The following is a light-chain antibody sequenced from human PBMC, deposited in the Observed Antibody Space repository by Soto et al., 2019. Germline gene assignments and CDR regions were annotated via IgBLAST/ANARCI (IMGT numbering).Light chain of an antibody. Sequence: QPVLTQSPSASASLGASVKLTCTLSSGHNSYAIAWHQQQPEKGPRYLMKVNSDGSHSKGDGIPDRFSGSSSGAERYLTISSLQSEDEADYYCQTWSTDMRVFGGGTKLTVL. J-gene: IGLJ3*02. V-gene: IGLV4-69*01. CDR2: VNSDGSH. CDR1: SGHNSYA. CDR3: QTWSTDMRV.